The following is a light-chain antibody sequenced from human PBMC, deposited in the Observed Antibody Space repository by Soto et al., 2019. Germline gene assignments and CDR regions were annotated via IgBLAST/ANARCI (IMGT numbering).Light chain of an antibody. Sequence: DIQVTQSPSTLSASVGDRITITCRASHFISSLSAWYQQKPGKAPKLLIYEASTLQSGVPSRFSGSGSGTEFTLTISSLQPDDVATYYCQQYENFGQGTKVEI. CDR2: EAS. CDR3: QQYEN. CDR1: HFISSL. V-gene: IGKV1-5*03. J-gene: IGKJ1*01.